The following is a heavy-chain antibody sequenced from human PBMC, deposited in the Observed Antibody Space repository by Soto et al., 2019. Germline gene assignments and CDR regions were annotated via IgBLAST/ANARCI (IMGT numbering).Heavy chain of an antibody. V-gene: IGHV3-48*01. CDR3: AKVSSACYSGFFDY. CDR1: GFTFSSYS. CDR2: ISSSSSTI. J-gene: IGHJ4*02. Sequence: GGSLRLSCAASGFTFSSYSMNWVRQAPGKGLEWVSYISSSSSTIYYADSVKGRFTISRDNSMNTLYLQMNTLRAEDTAVYYCAKVSSACYSGFFDYWGQGTLVTVSS. D-gene: IGHD2-21*02.